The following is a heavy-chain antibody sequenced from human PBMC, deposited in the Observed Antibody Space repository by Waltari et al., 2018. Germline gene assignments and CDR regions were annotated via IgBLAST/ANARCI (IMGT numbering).Heavy chain of an antibody. J-gene: IGHJ4*02. CDR2: IYSGGST. CDR3: AIALPIAAAGKARDY. CDR1: GFTVSSNY. Sequence: EVQLVETGGGLIQPGGSLRLSCAASGFTVSSNYMSWFRQAPGKGLEWVSVIYSGGSTYYADSVKGRFTISRDNSKNTLYLQMNSLRAEDTAVYYCAIALPIAAAGKARDYWGQGTLVTVSS. V-gene: IGHV3-53*02. D-gene: IGHD6-13*01.